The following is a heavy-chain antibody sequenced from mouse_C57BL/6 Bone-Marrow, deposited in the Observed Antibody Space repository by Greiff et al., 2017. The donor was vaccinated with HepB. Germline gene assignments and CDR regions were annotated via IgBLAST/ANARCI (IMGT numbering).Heavy chain of an antibody. V-gene: IGHV1-64*01. D-gene: IGHD1-1*01. CDR1: GYTFTSYW. CDR3: ARRGDYYGSSLFAY. CDR2: IHPNSGST. J-gene: IGHJ3*01. Sequence: VQLQQPGAELVKPGASVKLSCKASGYTFTSYWMHWVKQRPGQGLEWIGMIHPNSGSTNYNEKFKSKATLTVDKSSSTAYMQLSSLTSEDSAVYYCARRGDYYGSSLFAYWGQGTLVTVSA.